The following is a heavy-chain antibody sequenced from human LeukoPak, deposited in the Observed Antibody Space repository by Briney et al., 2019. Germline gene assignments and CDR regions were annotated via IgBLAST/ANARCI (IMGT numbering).Heavy chain of an antibody. Sequence: WGWIRXXXXXXLEWIGYIYYSGSTYYNPSLKSRVTMSVDTSKNQFSLKLSSVTAVDTAVYYCVTMVRGVISWGQGTLVTVSS. CDR3: VTMVRGVIS. J-gene: IGHJ4*02. CDR2: IYYSGST. D-gene: IGHD3-10*01. V-gene: IGHV4-28*01.